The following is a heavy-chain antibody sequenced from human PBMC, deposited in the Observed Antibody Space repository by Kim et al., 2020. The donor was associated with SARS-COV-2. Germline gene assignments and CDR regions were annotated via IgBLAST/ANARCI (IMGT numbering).Heavy chain of an antibody. V-gene: IGHV3-48*02. Sequence: GGSLRLSCTASGFSFSSYSMNWVRQAPGKGLEWVSYISSSSNTRYGDSVKGRFIVTRDNARNSAFLQMNSMVDEDTAVYYCARESPITGTNYFDYWGQGTLVTVSS. CDR1: GFSFSSYS. J-gene: IGHJ4*02. CDR2: ISSSSNT. CDR3: ARESPITGTNYFDY. D-gene: IGHD1-7*01.